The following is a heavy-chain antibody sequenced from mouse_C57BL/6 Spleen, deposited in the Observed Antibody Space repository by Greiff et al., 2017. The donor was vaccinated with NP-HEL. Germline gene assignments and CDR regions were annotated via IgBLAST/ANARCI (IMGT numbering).Heavy chain of an antibody. CDR1: GFTFSSYA. CDR3: ARRGGSYAMDY. V-gene: IGHV5-4*01. Sequence: EVQGVESGGGLVKPGGSLKLSCAASGFTFSSYAMSWVRQTPEKRLEWVATISDGGSYTYYPDNVKGRFTISRDNAKNNLYLQMSHLKSEDTAMYYCARRGGSYAMDYWGQGTSVTVSS. CDR2: ISDGGSYT. J-gene: IGHJ4*01.